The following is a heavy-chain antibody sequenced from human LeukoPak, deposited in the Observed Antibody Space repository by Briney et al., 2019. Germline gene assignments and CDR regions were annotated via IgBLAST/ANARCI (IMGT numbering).Heavy chain of an antibody. CDR2: FHPEDGET. CDR1: GFSLTALS. CDR3: ATEDYDRKWDV. D-gene: IGHD3-22*01. J-gene: IGHJ6*04. V-gene: IGHV1-24*01. Sequence: ASVKVSCKVSGFSLTALSLDWVRQAPRTGLEWMGGFHPEDGETVYAQKFQGRVTMTEDASTDTAYMELSSLRSDDTAVYYCATEDYDRKWDVWGRGTTVTVSS.